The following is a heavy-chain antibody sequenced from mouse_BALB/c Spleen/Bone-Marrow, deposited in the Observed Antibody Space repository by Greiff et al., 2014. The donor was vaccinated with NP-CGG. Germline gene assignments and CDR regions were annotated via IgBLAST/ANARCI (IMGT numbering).Heavy chain of an antibody. V-gene: IGHV1-9*01. CDR2: ILPGSVTT. CDR3: ARDHFDY. CDR1: GYTLSSYW. Sequence: QVQLQQSGAELMKPGASVKISCKATGYTLSSYWIEWIKQRPGNGLEWIGEILPGSVTTNYNGRFKGKATFTEDTSSNTAYLQLSSLTSEDSAVYYCARDHFDYWGPGTTLTVSS. J-gene: IGHJ2*01.